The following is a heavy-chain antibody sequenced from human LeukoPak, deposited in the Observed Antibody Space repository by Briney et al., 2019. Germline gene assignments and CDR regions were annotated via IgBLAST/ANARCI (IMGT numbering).Heavy chain of an antibody. CDR1: GFTFSSYS. J-gene: IGHJ4*02. D-gene: IGHD3-22*01. Sequence: PGGSLRLSCAASGFTFSSYSMNWVRQAPGKGLEWVSVIYNGGSTYYADSVKGRFSISRDNSKNTLYLQMNSLRLEDTAVYYCASEILPYYYESSGSQYWGQGTLVTVSS. CDR2: IYNGGST. CDR3: ASEILPYYYESSGSQY. V-gene: IGHV3-66*01.